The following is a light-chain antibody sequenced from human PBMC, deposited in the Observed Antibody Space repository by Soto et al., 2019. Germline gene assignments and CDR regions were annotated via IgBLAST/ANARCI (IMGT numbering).Light chain of an antibody. V-gene: IGLV2-14*01. CDR3: SSYTSGSTLVV. J-gene: IGLJ2*01. Sequence: QSALTQPASVSGSPGQSITISCPGTSSDVGGYNYVSWYQQHPGKAPKLMIYDDNSRPSGVSHRFSGSKSGNTGSLTISGLQAEDEADYYCSSYTSGSTLVVFGGGTKVTVL. CDR2: DDN. CDR1: SSDVGGYNY.